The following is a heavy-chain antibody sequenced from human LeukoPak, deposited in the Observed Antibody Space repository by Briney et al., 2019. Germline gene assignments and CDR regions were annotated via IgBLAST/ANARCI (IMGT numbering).Heavy chain of an antibody. V-gene: IGHV3-20*04. Sequence: GGSLRLSCEASGFTFDDYGMSWVRQPPGKGLEWVSGISRNGGSTDYANSVKGRFTISRDNAKNSHFLQMNSLRVEDTAFYYCARGFRNGPFDCWGQGTLVTVSS. D-gene: IGHD2-8*01. CDR1: GFTFDDYG. J-gene: IGHJ4*02. CDR3: ARGFRNGPFDC. CDR2: ISRNGGST.